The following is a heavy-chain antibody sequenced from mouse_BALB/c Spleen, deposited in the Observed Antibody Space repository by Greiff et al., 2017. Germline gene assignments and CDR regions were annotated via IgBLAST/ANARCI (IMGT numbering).Heavy chain of an antibody. CDR3: TRDDYYLLYYYAMDY. CDR2: IYPGNSDT. Sequence: EVQLQQSGTVLARPGASVKMSCKASGYSFTSYWMHWVKQRPGQGLEWIGAIYPGNSDTSYNQKFKGKAKLTAVTSASTAYMELSSLTNEDSAVYYCTRDDYYLLYYYAMDYWGQGTSVTVSS. D-gene: IGHD2-1*01. V-gene: IGHV1-5*01. J-gene: IGHJ4*01. CDR1: GYSFTSYW.